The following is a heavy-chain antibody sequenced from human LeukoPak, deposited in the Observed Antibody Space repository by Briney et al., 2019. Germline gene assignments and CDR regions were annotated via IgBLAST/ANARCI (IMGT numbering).Heavy chain of an antibody. D-gene: IGHD3-9*01. J-gene: IGHJ4*02. CDR1: GFTFSSYW. V-gene: IGHV3-23*01. Sequence: TGGSLRLSCAASGFTFSSYWMHWVRQAPGKGLEWVSTISGGGDSTYYADSVKGRFTISRDNSKNTLYLQMNSLRAEDTAIYFCARARRLADYWGQGTLVTVSS. CDR3: ARARRLADY. CDR2: ISGGGDST.